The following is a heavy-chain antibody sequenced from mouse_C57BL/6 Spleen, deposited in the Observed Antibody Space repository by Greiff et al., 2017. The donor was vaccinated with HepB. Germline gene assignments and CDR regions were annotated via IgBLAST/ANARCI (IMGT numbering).Heavy chain of an antibody. Sequence: QVQLQQSGPELVKPGASVKISCKASGYSFTSYYIHWVKQRPGQGLEWIGWIYPGSGNTKYNEKFKGKATLTADTSSSTAYMQLSSLTSEDSAVYYCARGGDGPFAYWGQGTLVTVSA. D-gene: IGHD2-3*01. CDR1: GYSFTSYY. CDR2: IYPGSGNT. J-gene: IGHJ3*01. V-gene: IGHV1-66*01. CDR3: ARGGDGPFAY.